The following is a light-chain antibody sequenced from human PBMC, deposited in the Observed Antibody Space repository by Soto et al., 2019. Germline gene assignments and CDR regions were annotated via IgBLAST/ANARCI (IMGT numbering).Light chain of an antibody. J-gene: IGKJ4*01. CDR1: QSVSSK. CDR3: QQYINWPPLT. V-gene: IGKV3-15*01. Sequence: ELVMTQSPATLSVSPGERATLSCRASQSVSSKLTWYQQKPGQPPRLLIYGASTRATGIPARFSGSGSGTEFTLTISSLQSEDYAVYYCQQYINWPPLTFGGGTKVEIK. CDR2: GAS.